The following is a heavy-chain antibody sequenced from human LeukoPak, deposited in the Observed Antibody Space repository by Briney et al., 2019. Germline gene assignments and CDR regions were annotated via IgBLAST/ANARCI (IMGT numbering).Heavy chain of an antibody. D-gene: IGHD3-10*01. CDR3: AKGYYGTNGYSPFDY. CDR2: VTTNGDNT. Sequence: QPGGSLRLSCAASGFSFTTYGMHWVRQAPGKGLEWVSLVTTNGDNTYYADSVKGRFTISRDNSKNTLYLQMNNLRAEDTAVYYCAKGYYGTNGYSPFDYWGQGTLVTVSS. J-gene: IGHJ4*02. V-gene: IGHV3-23*01. CDR1: GFSFTTYG.